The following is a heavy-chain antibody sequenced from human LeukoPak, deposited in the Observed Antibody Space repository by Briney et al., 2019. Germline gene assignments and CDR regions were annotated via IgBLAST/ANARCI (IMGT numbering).Heavy chain of an antibody. J-gene: IGHJ4*02. D-gene: IGHD6-13*01. V-gene: IGHV4-39*01. CDR2: IYYIGST. CDR3: ARRIAAADPYYFDY. CDR1: GRSISISSYD. Sequence: PSESLSLTCTVSGRSISISSYDWGWIRQPPGDGLEWIGCIYYIGSTYYNPSLKSRVTISVDTPKNQFYLKLSSLTAADTAVYSCARRIAAADPYYFDYWGQGTLVTVSS.